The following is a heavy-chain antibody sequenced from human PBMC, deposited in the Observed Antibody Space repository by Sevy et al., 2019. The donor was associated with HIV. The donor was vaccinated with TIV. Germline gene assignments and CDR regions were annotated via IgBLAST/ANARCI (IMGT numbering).Heavy chain of an antibody. Sequence: GGSLRLSCAASGFTFSDYYMTWIRQAPGKGLEWVAHIGSSDSTIHYVDSVKGRFTISRDNVNNALFLQMNSLRAEDTAVYYCAREGLRGLEDWGQGTLVTVSS. CDR2: IGSSDSTI. CDR1: GFTFSDYY. D-gene: IGHD3-16*01. V-gene: IGHV3-11*01. CDR3: AREGLRGLED. J-gene: IGHJ4*02.